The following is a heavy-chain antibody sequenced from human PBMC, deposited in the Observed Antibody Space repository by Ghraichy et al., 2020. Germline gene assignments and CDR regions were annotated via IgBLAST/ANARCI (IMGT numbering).Heavy chain of an antibody. V-gene: IGHV3-7*01. D-gene: IGHD1-26*01. J-gene: IGHJ4*02. CDR1: GFTFSSYW. CDR3: ARVRGGSYLLDFDY. Sequence: GGSLRLSCAASGFTFSSYWMSWVRQAPGKRLEWVANIKQDGSEKYYVDSVKGRFTISRDNAKNSLYLQMNSLRAEDTAVYYCARVRGGSYLLDFDYWGQGTLVTVSS. CDR2: IKQDGSEK.